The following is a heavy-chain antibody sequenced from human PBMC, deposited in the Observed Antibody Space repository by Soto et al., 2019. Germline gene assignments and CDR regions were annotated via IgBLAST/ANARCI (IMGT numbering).Heavy chain of an antibody. CDR1: GGSISSYY. D-gene: IGHD2-15*01. V-gene: IGHV4-59*08. Sequence: SETLSLTCTVSGGSISSYYWSWIRQPPGKGLEWIGYIYYSGSTNYNPSLKSRVTISVDTSKNQFSLKLSSVTAADTAVYYCARNYCSGGSCYPAVNYWGQGTLVTAPQ. CDR2: IYYSGST. CDR3: ARNYCSGGSCYPAVNY. J-gene: IGHJ4*02.